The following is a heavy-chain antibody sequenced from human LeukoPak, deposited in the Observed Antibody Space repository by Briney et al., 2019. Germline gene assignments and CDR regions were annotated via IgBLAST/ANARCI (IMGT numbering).Heavy chain of an antibody. V-gene: IGHV3-7*01. CDR3: ARGTLLLWFGGALDY. CDR2: IKQDGSEK. Sequence: GGSLRLSCAASGFTSSSYWMSWVRQALGKGLEWVANIKQDGSEKYYVDSVKGRFTISRDNAKKSLYLQMNSLRAEDTPVYYCARGTLLLWFGGALDYWGQGTLVTVSS. J-gene: IGHJ4*02. D-gene: IGHD3-10*01. CDR1: GFTSSSYW.